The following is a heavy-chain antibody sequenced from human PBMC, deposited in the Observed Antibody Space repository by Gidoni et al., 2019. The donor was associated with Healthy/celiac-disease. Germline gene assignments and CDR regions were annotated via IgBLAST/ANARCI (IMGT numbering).Heavy chain of an antibody. V-gene: IGHV4-39*01. CDR3: ASRPGYCSGGSCYPILDSWFDP. CDR2: IYYSGST. J-gene: IGHJ5*02. Sequence: QLQLQESGPGLVKPSETLSLTCTVSGGSISSSSYYWGWIRQPPGKGLEWIGSIYYSGSTYYNPSLKSRVTISVDTSKNQFSLKLSSETAADTAVYYCASRPGYCSGGSCYPILDSWFDPWGQGTLVTVSS. CDR1: GGSISSSSYY. D-gene: IGHD2-15*01.